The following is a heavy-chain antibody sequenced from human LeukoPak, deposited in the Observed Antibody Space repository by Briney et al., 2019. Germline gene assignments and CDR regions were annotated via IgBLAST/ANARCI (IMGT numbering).Heavy chain of an antibody. J-gene: IGHJ3*02. V-gene: IGHV1-18*01. CDR2: ISVFNGNA. CDR1: GYNFIGHS. Sequence: ASVKVSCKASGYNFIGHSITWVRQAPGQGLEWMGWISVFNGNAHYAQKLQGRVTMTTDTSTTTAYMELKSLMSDDTAVYYCARDRTSTVSSPSDSFDIWGQGTMVTVSS. D-gene: IGHD5/OR15-5a*01. CDR3: ARDRTSTVSSPSDSFDI.